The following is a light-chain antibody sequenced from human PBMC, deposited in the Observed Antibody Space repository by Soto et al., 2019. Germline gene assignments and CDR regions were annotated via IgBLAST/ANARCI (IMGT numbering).Light chain of an antibody. V-gene: IGKV3-11*01. Sequence: EIVLTQSPAPLSLSPGERATLSCRASQSVSSYLLWYKQQPGQTPKLLIYDASNRTTGIPARVSGSGSETDFTLTISSLEPEDCAVYYGQHRMHWPLTFGQGTRLEIK. CDR1: QSVSSY. CDR2: DAS. CDR3: QHRMHWPLT. J-gene: IGKJ5*01.